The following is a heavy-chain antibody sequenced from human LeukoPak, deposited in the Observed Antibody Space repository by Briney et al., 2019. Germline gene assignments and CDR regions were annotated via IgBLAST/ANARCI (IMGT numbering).Heavy chain of an antibody. CDR2: IYISGST. J-gene: IGHJ5*02. CDR1: GGSISSDNYY. V-gene: IGHV4-61*02. CDR3: ARASDSSGYYGWFDP. Sequence: SETLSLTCTVSGGSISSDNYYWSWIRQPAGNGLEWIGRIYISGSTNYNPSLKSRITMSVDSSKNQFSLKLRSVTVADTAVYYCARASDSSGYYGWFDPWGQGTLVTVSS. D-gene: IGHD3-22*01.